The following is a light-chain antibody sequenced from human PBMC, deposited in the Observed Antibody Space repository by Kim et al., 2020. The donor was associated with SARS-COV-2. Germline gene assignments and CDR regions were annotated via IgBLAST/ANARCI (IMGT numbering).Light chain of an antibody. Sequence: VVTPAPSFSVSPGGTVTLTCGLSSGSVSTSYYPSWYQQTPGQAPRTLIYSTTTRSSGVPGRFSGSILGNKAVLTITGAHADDESDYYCVLYMGSGIWVFGGGTQLTVL. CDR3: VLYMGSGIWV. CDR2: STT. CDR1: SGSVSTSYY. V-gene: IGLV8-61*01. J-gene: IGLJ3*02.